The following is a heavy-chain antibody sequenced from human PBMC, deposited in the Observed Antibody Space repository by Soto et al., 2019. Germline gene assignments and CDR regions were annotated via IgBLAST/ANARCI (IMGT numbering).Heavy chain of an antibody. CDR1: GYSFTSYW. CDR3: ARVYTRPYYYYGMDV. V-gene: IGHV5-51*01. Sequence: PGESLKISCKGSGYSFTSYWIGWVRQMPGKGLEWMGIIYPGDSDTRYSPSFQGQVAISADKSISTAYLQWSSLKASDTAMYYCARVYTRPYYYYGMDVWGQGTTVTVSS. J-gene: IGHJ6*02. D-gene: IGHD6-6*01. CDR2: IYPGDSDT.